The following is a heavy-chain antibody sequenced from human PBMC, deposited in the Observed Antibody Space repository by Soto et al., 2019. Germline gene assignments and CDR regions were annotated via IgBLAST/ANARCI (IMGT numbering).Heavy chain of an antibody. CDR2: TGYTSKWYN. CDR3: ARGKYSAFDY. CDR1: GDSISTNNVA. V-gene: IGHV6-1*01. Sequence: QVQLQQSGPGLVKPSQTLSLTCAISGDSISTNNVAWNWIRQSPSGGLEWLGRTGYTSKWYNDYSVXVXCRITINPDTSKNQFSLQLNSVTLDDTAVYYCARGKYSAFDYWGQGTLVTVSS. D-gene: IGHD5-18*01. J-gene: IGHJ4*02.